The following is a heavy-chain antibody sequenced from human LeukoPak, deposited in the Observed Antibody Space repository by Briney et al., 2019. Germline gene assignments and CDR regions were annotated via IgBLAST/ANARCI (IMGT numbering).Heavy chain of an antibody. CDR2: IYGDDTP. D-gene: IGHD1-26*01. CDR3: TTHRAGAPTEFAD. V-gene: IGHV3-66*04. J-gene: IGHJ4*02. CDR1: GFSVNINY. Sequence: GGSLRLSCAASGFSVNINYLSWVRQPPGKGLEWVSAIYGDDTPYHADSVKGRFTISRDYSKNTVHLQMNSLRVEDTAVYYCTTHRAGAPTEFADWGQGTLVSVSP.